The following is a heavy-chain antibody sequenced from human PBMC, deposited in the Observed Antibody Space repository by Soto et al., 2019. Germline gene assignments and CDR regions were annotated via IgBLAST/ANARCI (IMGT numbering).Heavy chain of an antibody. CDR1: GFNFRSYV. D-gene: IGHD2-2*01. CDR3: AKGQLCTTTSCYFYYYGMDV. J-gene: IGHJ6*02. Sequence: PGGSLRLSCAVSGFNFRSYVMHWVRQAPGKGLEWVAAISYDGSKKYYADSVKGRLSISRDNSKNTVYLQMNSLRGEDTAVYYCAKGQLCTTTSCYFYYYGMDVWGQGTTATVSS. V-gene: IGHV3-30*18. CDR2: ISYDGSKK.